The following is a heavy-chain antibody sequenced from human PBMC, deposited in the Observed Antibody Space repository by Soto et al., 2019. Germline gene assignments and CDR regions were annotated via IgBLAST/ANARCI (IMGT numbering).Heavy chain of an antibody. D-gene: IGHD6-6*01. CDR2: IYYSGST. J-gene: IGHJ5*02. CDR3: ARQDYSSSYNWFDP. V-gene: IGHV4-59*08. Sequence: SETLSLTCTVSGGSISSYYWSWIRQPPGKGLEWIGYIYYSGSTNYNPSLKSRVTISVDTSKNQFSLKLSPVTAADTAVYYCARQDYSSSYNWFDPWGQGTLVTVSS. CDR1: GGSISSYY.